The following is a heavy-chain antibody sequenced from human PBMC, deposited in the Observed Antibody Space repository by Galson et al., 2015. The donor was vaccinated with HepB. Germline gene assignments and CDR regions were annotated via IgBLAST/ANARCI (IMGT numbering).Heavy chain of an antibody. CDR3: VKEGGATFYFDS. CDR2: ISSDERSK. J-gene: IGHJ4*02. D-gene: IGHD2-21*01. Sequence: SLRLSCAASGFTFSTYGMHWVRQAPGKGLEWVAIISSDERSKYYADSVKGRFTTSRDNSQNTLYLQMSSLRAEDTAVYYCVKEGGATFYFDSWGQGTLVTVSS. V-gene: IGHV3-30*18. CDR1: GFTFSTYG.